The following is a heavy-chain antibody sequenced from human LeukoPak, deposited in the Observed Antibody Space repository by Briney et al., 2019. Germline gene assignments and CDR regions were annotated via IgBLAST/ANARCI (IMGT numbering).Heavy chain of an antibody. V-gene: IGHV3-30*04. Sequence: GGSLRLSCAASGFTFSSYAMHWVRQAPGKGLEWVAVISYDGSNKYYADSVKGRFTISRDNAKNSLYLQLNSLRPEDTGLYYCARDRGGWPDYWGQGTLVTVSS. CDR3: ARDRGGWPDY. D-gene: IGHD6-19*01. CDR1: GFTFSSYA. CDR2: ISYDGSNK. J-gene: IGHJ4*02.